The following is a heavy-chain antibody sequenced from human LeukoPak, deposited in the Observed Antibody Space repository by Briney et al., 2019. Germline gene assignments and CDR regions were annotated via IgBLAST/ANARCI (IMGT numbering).Heavy chain of an antibody. J-gene: IGHJ5*02. Sequence: ASVKVSCKASEYSFTAFYLHWVRQVPGQGLEWMGWINPNTGGTNYAQKFQGRVTVTRDTSITTVYMDVTSLTSDDTAVYYRARGHSSKAAASWGYLDTWGQGTLVTVSS. CDR2: INPNTGGT. D-gene: IGHD6-13*01. CDR1: EYSFTAFY. CDR3: ARGHSSKAAASWGYLDT. V-gene: IGHV1-2*02.